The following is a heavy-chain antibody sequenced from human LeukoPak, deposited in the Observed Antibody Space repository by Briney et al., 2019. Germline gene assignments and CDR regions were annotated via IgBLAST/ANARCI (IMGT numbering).Heavy chain of an antibody. CDR2: ISSSSSYI. Sequence: PGVSLRLSCAASGFTFSSYSMNWVRQAPGKGWEWVSSISSSSSYIYYADSVKGRFTISRDNAKNSLYLQMNSLRAEDTAVYYCARAYCSSTSCYFDYWGQGTLVTVSS. D-gene: IGHD2-2*01. J-gene: IGHJ4*02. CDR3: ARAYCSSTSCYFDY. V-gene: IGHV3-21*01. CDR1: GFTFSSYS.